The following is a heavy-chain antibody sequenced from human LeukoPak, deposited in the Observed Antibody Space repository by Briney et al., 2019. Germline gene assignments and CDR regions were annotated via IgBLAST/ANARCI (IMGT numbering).Heavy chain of an antibody. V-gene: IGHV4-4*07. D-gene: IGHD3-10*01. CDR3: ARDLYGLGSYWRPPPMDV. CDR1: GGSISSYY. J-gene: IGHJ6*04. CDR2: IYTSGST. Sequence: TSETLSLTCTVSGGSISSYYWSWIRQPAGKGLEWIGRIYTSGSTNYNPSLKSRVTISVDKSKNQFSLKLSSVTAADTAVYYCARDLYGLGSYWRPPPMDVWGKGTTVTVSS.